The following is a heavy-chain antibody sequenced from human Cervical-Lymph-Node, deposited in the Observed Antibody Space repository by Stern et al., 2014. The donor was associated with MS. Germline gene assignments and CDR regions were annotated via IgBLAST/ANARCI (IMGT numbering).Heavy chain of an antibody. CDR2: INSATGDP. Sequence: VQLLQSGSEWKKPGASVKVSCKASGYDFRRFAMNWVRQAPGQGLEWMGWINSATGDPRYAQGFEGRFVFSLDTSVRTAYLQIVSLRTEDTAIYYCTSRGAGEFGVSPTGSWGQGTLVTVSS. CDR1: GYDFRRFA. V-gene: IGHV7-4-1*01. J-gene: IGHJ5*02. D-gene: IGHD2-21*01. CDR3: TSRGAGEFGVSPTGS.